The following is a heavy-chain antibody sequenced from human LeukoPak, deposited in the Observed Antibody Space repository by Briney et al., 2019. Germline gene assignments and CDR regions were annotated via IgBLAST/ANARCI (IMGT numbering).Heavy chain of an antibody. D-gene: IGHD6-19*01. V-gene: IGHV4-59*08. CDR3: ERHGSGWCFDY. Sequence: PSETLSLTCTVSGGSISGYYWSWIWQPPGKGLEWIGYISYSESTNHNPSLKSRVSISVDTSKNQFSLNLNSVTAADTAVFYCERHGSGWCFDYWGQGTLVTVSS. CDR2: ISYSEST. CDR1: GGSISGYY. J-gene: IGHJ4*02.